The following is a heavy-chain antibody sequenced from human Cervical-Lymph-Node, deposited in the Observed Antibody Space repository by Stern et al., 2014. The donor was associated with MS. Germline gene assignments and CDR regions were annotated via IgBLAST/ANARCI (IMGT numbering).Heavy chain of an antibody. CDR2: IIPIFDTP. D-gene: IGHD4-17*01. CDR1: GRTFTSLS. Sequence: QVQLVESGAEVKKPGSSVKVSCKASGRTFTSLSINWVRQVPGQSLEWMGGIIPIFDTPNFAQKFQGRVTITADSSTSTVYMALNSLRSDDTAVYYCVLPSTVTTAAFDVWGRGTMVTVSS. V-gene: IGHV1-69*06. CDR3: VLPSTVTTAAFDV. J-gene: IGHJ3*01.